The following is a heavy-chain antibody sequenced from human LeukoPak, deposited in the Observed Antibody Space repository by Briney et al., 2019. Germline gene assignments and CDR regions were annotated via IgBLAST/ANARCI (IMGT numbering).Heavy chain of an antibody. CDR3: ARGDIVVVPAAHSRDY. V-gene: IGHV1-2*02. CDR2: INPNSGGT. J-gene: IGHJ4*02. D-gene: IGHD2-2*01. CDR1: GYTFTGYY. Sequence: ASVKVSCKASGYTFTGYYMHWVRQAPGRGLEWMGWINPNSGGTNYAQKFQGRVTMTRDTSISTAYMELSRLRSDDAAVYYCARGDIVVVPAAHSRDYWGQGTLVTVSS.